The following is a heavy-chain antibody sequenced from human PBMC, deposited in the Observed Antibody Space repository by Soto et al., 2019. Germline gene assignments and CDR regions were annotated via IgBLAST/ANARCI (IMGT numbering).Heavy chain of an antibody. V-gene: IGHV3-43*01. D-gene: IGHD4-17*01. CDR3: AKDISPFPLLNGDGFDY. J-gene: IGHJ4*02. CDR2: ISWDGGST. Sequence: QTGGSLRLSCAASGFTFDDYTMHWVRQAPGKGLEWVSLISWDGGSTYYADSVKGRFTISRDNSKNSLYLQMNSLRTEDTALYYCAKDISPFPLLNGDGFDYWGQGTLVTVSS. CDR1: GFTFDDYT.